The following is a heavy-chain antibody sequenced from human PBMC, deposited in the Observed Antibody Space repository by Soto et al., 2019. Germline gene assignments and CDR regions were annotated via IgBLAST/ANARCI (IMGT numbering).Heavy chain of an antibody. CDR3: ARGNDFWSGYSTLTYYGMDV. Sequence: SETLSLTCAVSGGSISSGDYYWSWIRQPPGKGLEWIGYIDASGSTYYNPSLKSRLTISLDTSKNQFSLKLSSVTAADTAVYYCARGNDFWSGYSTLTYYGMDVWGQGTTVTVSS. CDR1: GGSISSGDYY. J-gene: IGHJ6*02. D-gene: IGHD3-3*01. V-gene: IGHV4-30-4*01. CDR2: IDASGST.